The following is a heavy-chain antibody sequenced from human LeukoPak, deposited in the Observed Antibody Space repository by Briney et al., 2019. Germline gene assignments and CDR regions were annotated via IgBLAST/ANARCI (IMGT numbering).Heavy chain of an antibody. V-gene: IGHV3-23*01. CDR2: ISGSGGST. D-gene: IGHD6-19*01. CDR1: GFTFNTYA. Sequence: PGGSLRLSCAASGFTFNTYAMSWVRQAPGKGLEWVSTISGSGGSTYYADSVKGRLTISRDNSKNTLYLQMNSLRAEDTAVYYCAKYTVYSTGWPSYWGQGTLVTVS. CDR3: AKYTVYSTGWPSY. J-gene: IGHJ4*02.